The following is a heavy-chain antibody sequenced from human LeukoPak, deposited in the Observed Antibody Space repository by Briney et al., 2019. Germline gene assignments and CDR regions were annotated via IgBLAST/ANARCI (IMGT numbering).Heavy chain of an antibody. V-gene: IGHV3-7*01. CDR2: IKPSGSEE. CDR1: GVSLSSYW. J-gene: IGHJ6*02. D-gene: IGHD4-17*01. Sequence: SGGTLRLSCAASGVSLSSYWMSWVRQAPGKGGEWVGNIKPSGSEETYVASVNARFTVSRHNAKTSLYLQMNSLRAQVTAVYYCANYRFYYGAPRPYYGIDVWGQGTPVTVSS. CDR3: ANYRFYYGAPRPYYGIDV.